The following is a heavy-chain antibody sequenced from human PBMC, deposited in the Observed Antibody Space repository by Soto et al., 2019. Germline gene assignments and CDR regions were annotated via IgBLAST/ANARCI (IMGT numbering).Heavy chain of an antibody. CDR1: GGSISDHY. J-gene: IGHJ4*02. CDR3: ARQAID. V-gene: IGHV4-59*08. CDR2: VYYSGST. Sequence: ASETLSLTCTVSGGSISDHYWSWFRQAPGKGLDWIWYVYYSGSTNYDPSLQSRVTISVDTSKNQFSLKLRYVTAADTAVYYCARQAIDWGQGTLVTVSS.